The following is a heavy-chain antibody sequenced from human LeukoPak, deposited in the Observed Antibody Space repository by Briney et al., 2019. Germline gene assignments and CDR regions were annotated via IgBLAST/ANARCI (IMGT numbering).Heavy chain of an antibody. CDR3: ARAKSSSWYGGDWFDP. V-gene: IGHV1-69*04. CDR1: GGTFSSYA. CDR2: IIPILGIA. J-gene: IGHJ5*02. D-gene: IGHD6-13*01. Sequence: GASVKVSCKASGGTFSSYAISWVRQAPGQGLEWMGRIIPILGIANYAQKFQGRVTITADKSTSTAYMELSSLRSEDTAVYYCARAKSSSWYGGDWFDPWGQGTLVTVSS.